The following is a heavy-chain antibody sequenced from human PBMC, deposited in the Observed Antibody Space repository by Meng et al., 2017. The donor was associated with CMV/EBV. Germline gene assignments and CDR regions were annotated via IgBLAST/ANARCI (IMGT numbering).Heavy chain of an antibody. Sequence: ASVKVSCKASGYTFTGYYMHWVRQAPGQGLEWMGWINPNSGGTNYAKKFQGRVTMTRDTSISTAYMELSRLRSDNTAVYYCARRPGIAAAGTYYGMDVWGQGTTVTVSS. CDR1: GYTFTGYY. J-gene: IGHJ6*02. D-gene: IGHD6-13*01. V-gene: IGHV1-2*02. CDR3: ARRPGIAAAGTYYGMDV. CDR2: INPNSGGT.